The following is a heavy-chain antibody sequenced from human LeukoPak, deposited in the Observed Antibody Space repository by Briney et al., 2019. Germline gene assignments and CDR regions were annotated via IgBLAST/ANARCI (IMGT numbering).Heavy chain of an antibody. V-gene: IGHV1-18*01. CDR1: GYTFTSYG. Sequence: GASVKVSCKASGYTFTSYGISWVRQAPGQGLEGMGCISAYAQKLQGRVTMTTDTSTSTAYMELRSLRSDDTAVYYCARGGGVWLYYYYYYMGVWGKGTTVTVSS. D-gene: IGHD3-16*01. CDR2: ISAY. J-gene: IGHJ6*03. CDR3: ARGGGVWLYYYYYYMGV.